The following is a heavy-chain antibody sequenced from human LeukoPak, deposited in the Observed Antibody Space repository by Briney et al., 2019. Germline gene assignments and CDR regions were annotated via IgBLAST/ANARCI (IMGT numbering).Heavy chain of an antibody. CDR3: ARGKRGKGLKTYYYDSSGYWPIDY. V-gene: IGHV4-34*01. CDR2: INHSGST. D-gene: IGHD3-22*01. Sequence: PSETLSLTCAVYGGSFSGYYWSWIRQPPGKGLEWIGEINHSGSTKYNPSLKSRVTISVDTSKNQFSLKLSSVTAADTAVYYCARGKRGKGLKTYYYDSSGYWPIDYWGQGTLVTVSS. J-gene: IGHJ4*02. CDR1: GGSFSGYY.